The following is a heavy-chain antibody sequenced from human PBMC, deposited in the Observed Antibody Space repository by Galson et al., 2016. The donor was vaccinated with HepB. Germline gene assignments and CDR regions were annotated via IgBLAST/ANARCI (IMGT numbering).Heavy chain of an antibody. J-gene: IGHJ4*02. Sequence: SETLSLTCAVYGGSFSGYYCGWIRQPPGKGLEWIGSIYYSGSTYHNPSLKSRVTISVDTLKNQFSLKLSSVTAADTAVYYCARQLRWEYYFAFWGQGTLATVSS. CDR1: GGSFSGYY. CDR3: ARQLRWEYYFAF. V-gene: IGHV4-39*01. D-gene: IGHD1-26*01. CDR2: IYYSGST.